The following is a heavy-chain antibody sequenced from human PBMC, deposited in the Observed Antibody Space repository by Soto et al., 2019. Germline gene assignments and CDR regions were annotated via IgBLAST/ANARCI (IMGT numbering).Heavy chain of an antibody. J-gene: IGHJ4*02. Sequence: QLQLQESGPGLVKPSETLSLTCTVSGGSISSSSYYWGWIRQPPGKGLEWIGSIYYSGSTYYNPSFKSRVAISVDTSTNQSFLKLSSVTAADTAVYYCARLVYDSSGYRPGWGQGTLVTVSS. CDR2: IYYSGST. CDR1: GGSISSSSYY. D-gene: IGHD3-22*01. V-gene: IGHV4-39*01. CDR3: ARLVYDSSGYRPG.